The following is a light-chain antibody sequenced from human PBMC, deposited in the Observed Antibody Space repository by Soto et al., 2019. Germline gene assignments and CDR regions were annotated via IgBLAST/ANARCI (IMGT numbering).Light chain of an antibody. J-gene: IGLJ3*02. CDR3: SSYTSSSDWV. Sequence: QSVLTQPASVSGSPGQSITISCTGTSSDVGGYNYVSWYQQHPGKAPKLMIYDVSNRPSGVSNRFSGSKSGNTASLTISGLQAADEADHYCSSYTSSSDWVFGGGTKLTVL. V-gene: IGLV2-14*01. CDR2: DVS. CDR1: SSDVGGYNY.